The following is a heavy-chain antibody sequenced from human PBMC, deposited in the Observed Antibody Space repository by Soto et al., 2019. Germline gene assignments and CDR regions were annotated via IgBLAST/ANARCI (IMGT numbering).Heavy chain of an antibody. CDR3: ARSSYCTNGVCYLPLDY. J-gene: IGHJ4*02. V-gene: IGHV4-31*03. CDR1: GGSISSGGYY. Sequence: QVQLQESGPGLVKPSQTLSLTCTVSGGSISSGGYYWSWIRQHPGKGLEWFGYIYYSGSTYYTPSLKSRVTISVDTSKNQFSLKLSSVTAADTAVYYCARSSYCTNGVCYLPLDYWGQGTLVTVSS. CDR2: IYYSGST. D-gene: IGHD2-8*01.